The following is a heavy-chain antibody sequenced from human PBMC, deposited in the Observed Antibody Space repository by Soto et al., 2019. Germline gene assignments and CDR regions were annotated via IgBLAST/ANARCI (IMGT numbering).Heavy chain of an antibody. CDR1: GGSFSGYY. V-gene: IGHV4-34*02. CDR2: VNLGGNT. D-gene: IGHD4-4*01. J-gene: IGHJ6*02. CDR3: ARTMTTVTTLGMDV. Sequence: QVQLQQWGAGLLKPSETLTLTCSVSGGSFSGYYWSWIRQSPVKGLEWIGLVNLGGNTNYSPPLKSRATISIDVSKNQFSLSLTSLTAADSAVYFCARTMTTVTTLGMDVWGQGTTVTGSS.